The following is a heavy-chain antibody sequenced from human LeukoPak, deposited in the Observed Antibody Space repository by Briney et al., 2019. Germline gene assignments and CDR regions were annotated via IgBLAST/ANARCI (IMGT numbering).Heavy chain of an antibody. CDR2: IYISGNT. D-gene: IGHD5-18*01. CDR3: ARHSHRSRGYSYGYGYYFDY. CDR1: GGSVSSGNYY. J-gene: IGHJ4*02. Sequence: SQTLSLTCTVSGGSVSSGNYYWNWIRQPAGKGLEWVGRIYISGNTNYNPTLKNRVTILIDTSKNQFSLKLSSVTAADTAVYYCARHSHRSRGYSYGYGYYFDYWGQGTLVTVSS. V-gene: IGHV4-61*02.